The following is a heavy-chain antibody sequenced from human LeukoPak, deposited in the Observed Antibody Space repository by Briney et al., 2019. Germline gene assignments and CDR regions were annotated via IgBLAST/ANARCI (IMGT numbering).Heavy chain of an antibody. D-gene: IGHD2-15*01. V-gene: IGHV1-3*01. CDR1: GYTFTSYA. J-gene: IGHJ5*02. CDR3: ARGYCSGGSCYRHGAQYNWFDP. Sequence: GASVKVSCKASGYTFTSYAMHWVRQAPGQRLEWMGWINAGNGNTKYSQKFQGRVTTTRDTSASTAYMELSSLRSEDTAVYYCARGYCSGGSCYRHGAQYNWFDPWGQGTLVTVSS. CDR2: INAGNGNT.